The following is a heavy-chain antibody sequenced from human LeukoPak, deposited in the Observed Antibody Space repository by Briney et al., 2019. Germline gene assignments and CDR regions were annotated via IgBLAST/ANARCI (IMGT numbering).Heavy chain of an antibody. Sequence: SETLSLTCTVSGDSVSSGSSYWSWIRQPPGKGLEWIGYIYYSGSTNYNPSLKSRVTISVDTSKNQFSLKLSSVTAADTAVYYCARARGKGYYYGMDVWGQGTTVTVSS. J-gene: IGHJ6*02. V-gene: IGHV4-61*01. D-gene: IGHD4-23*01. CDR1: GDSVSSGSSY. CDR3: ARARGKGYYYGMDV. CDR2: IYYSGST.